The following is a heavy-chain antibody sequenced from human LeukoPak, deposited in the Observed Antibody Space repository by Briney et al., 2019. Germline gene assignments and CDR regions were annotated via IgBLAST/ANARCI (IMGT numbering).Heavy chain of an antibody. CDR3: AGPYSGRSAFDS. Sequence: PGGSLRLSCAASGFTFSKYWMSWVRQAPGKGLEWLANIKQDGTEKYYLDSVNGRFTISRDNPKNSLYLQMNSLRDEDTAVYYCAGPYSGRSAFDSWGQGTLVTLSS. J-gene: IGHJ4*02. D-gene: IGHD6-13*01. CDR1: GFTFSKYW. V-gene: IGHV3-7*01. CDR2: IKQDGTEK.